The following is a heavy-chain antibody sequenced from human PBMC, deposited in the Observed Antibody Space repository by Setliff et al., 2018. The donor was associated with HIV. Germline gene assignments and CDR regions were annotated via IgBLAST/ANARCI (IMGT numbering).Heavy chain of an antibody. CDR3: ARIGFAAAGKPSNFDY. CDR2: ISYSGST. V-gene: IGHV4-34*01. Sequence: SETLSLTCAVYGGSFSDYSWSWIRQPPGKGLEWIGEISYSGSTNYNPSLKSRVTISVDTSMNQFSLKLNSVTAADTAMYYCARIGFAAAGKPSNFDYWGQGTLVTVSS. D-gene: IGHD6-13*01. J-gene: IGHJ4*02. CDR1: GGSFSDYS.